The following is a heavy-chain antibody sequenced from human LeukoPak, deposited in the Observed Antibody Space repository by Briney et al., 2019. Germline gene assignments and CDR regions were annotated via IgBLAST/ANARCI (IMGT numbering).Heavy chain of an antibody. V-gene: IGHV3-15*05. D-gene: IGHD1-26*01. CDR3: TWEWELLYY. J-gene: IGHJ4*02. Sequence: GGSLRLSCAASGFIFSNAWMSWVRQAPGKGLEWVGRIKSKTDGGTTDYAAPVKGRFTISKDDSKNTLYLQMNSLKIEDTAVYYCTWEWELLYYWGQGTLVTVSS. CDR2: IKSKTDGGTT. CDR1: GFIFSNAW.